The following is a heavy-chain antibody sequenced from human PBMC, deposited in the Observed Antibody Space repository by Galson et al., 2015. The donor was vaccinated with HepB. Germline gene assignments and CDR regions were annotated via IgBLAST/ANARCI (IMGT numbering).Heavy chain of an antibody. CDR3: ARGEHGNRVSLFDP. J-gene: IGHJ5*02. D-gene: IGHD1-14*01. Sequence: CAISGDSVSRTSASWHWIRQSPSRGLEWLGRTYYRTKWYDAYEVSVRSRISINPDTSKNQVSLHLNSVTPEDTAVYYCARGEHGNRVSLFDPWGQGILVTVSS. CDR2: TYYRTKWYD. V-gene: IGHV6-1*01. CDR1: GDSVSRTSAS.